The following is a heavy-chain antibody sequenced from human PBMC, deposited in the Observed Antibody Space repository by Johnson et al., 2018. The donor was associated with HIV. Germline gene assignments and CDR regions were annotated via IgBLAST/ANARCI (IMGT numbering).Heavy chain of an antibody. D-gene: IGHD2-21*01. V-gene: IGHV3-30*18. Sequence: QVQLVESGGGVVQPGGSLRLSCAASGFTFSNFDMDWVRQAPGRGLEWIVSISYDGSNKYYGDSVKGRFTISRDNSKNTLYLQMDSLRTEDTGVYYCEKAYCPGCDGFDICGQGTMVTVSS. CDR2: ISYDGSNK. CDR1: GFTFSNFD. J-gene: IGHJ3*02. CDR3: EKAYCPGCDGFDI.